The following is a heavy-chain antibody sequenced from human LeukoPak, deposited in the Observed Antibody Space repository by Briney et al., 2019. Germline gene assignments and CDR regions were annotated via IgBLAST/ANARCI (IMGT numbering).Heavy chain of an antibody. CDR2: INHSGSA. V-gene: IGHV4-34*01. Sequence: SETLSLXCAVYGGSFSGYYWNWIRQPPGKGLEWIGEINHSGSANYNPSLKSRVSMSVDTSKNQFSLRLTSVTAADTAVYYCARGDIATPGAAFDSWGQGTLIIVSS. CDR1: GGSFSGYY. CDR3: ARGDIATPGAAFDS. D-gene: IGHD6-13*01. J-gene: IGHJ4*02.